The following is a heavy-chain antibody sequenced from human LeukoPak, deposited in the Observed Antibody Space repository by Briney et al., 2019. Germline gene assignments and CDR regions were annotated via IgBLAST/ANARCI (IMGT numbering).Heavy chain of an antibody. CDR2: INPNSGGT. CDR3: ARGYDFWSGYHDC. Sequence: ASVKVSCKASGYTFTGYYMHWVRQAPGQGLEWMGWINPNSGGTNYAQKFQGRVTMTRDTSISTAYMELSRLRSDDTAVYYCARGYDFWSGYHDCWGQGTLVTVSS. J-gene: IGHJ4*02. D-gene: IGHD3-3*01. CDR1: GYTFTGYY. V-gene: IGHV1-2*02.